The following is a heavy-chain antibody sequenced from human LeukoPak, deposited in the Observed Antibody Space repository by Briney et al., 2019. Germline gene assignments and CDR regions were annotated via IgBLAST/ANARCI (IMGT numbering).Heavy chain of an antibody. D-gene: IGHD3-3*01. V-gene: IGHV3-23*01. CDR2: ISGSGGST. Sequence: SGGSLRLSCAASGFTFSSYAMSWVRQAPGKGLEWVSAISGSGGSTYYADSVKGRFTISRDNSENTLYLQMNSLRAEDTAVYYCAKGIGYSYYFDYWGQGTLVTVSS. J-gene: IGHJ4*02. CDR1: GFTFSSYA. CDR3: AKGIGYSYYFDY.